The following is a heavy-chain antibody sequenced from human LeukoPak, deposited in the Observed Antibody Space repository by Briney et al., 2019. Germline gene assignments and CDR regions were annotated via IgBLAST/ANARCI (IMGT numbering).Heavy chain of an antibody. V-gene: IGHV1-69*04. CDR1: GGTFSSYA. J-gene: IGHJ3*02. CDR2: IIPILGTA. D-gene: IGHD5-12*01. CDR3: ATCRRYEIGDAFDI. Sequence: SVKVSCKASGGTFSSYAISWVRQAPGQGLEWMGRIIPILGTANYAQKFQGRVTITADKSTSTAYMELSSLRSDDSAVFYCATCRRYEIGDAFDIWGQGTMVTVSS.